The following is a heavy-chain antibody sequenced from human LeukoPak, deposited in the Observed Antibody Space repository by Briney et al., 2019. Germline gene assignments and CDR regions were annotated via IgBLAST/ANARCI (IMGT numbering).Heavy chain of an antibody. CDR1: GFTFSSYG. J-gene: IGHJ4*02. V-gene: IGHV3-23*01. Sequence: PGGSLRLSCAASGFTFSSYGMSWVRQAPGKGLEWVSAINTGGVSTYYADSVKGRFTISRDNSKNTLYLQMNSLRAEDTAVYYCTRDPRRLDYWGQGTLVTVSS. CDR3: TRDPRRLDY. CDR2: INTGGVST.